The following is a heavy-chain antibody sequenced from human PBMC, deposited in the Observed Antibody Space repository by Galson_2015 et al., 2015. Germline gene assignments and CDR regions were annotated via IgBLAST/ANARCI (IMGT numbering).Heavy chain of an antibody. CDR2: ISYDGSNK. V-gene: IGHV3-30-3*01. J-gene: IGHJ6*02. CDR1: GFTFSSYA. D-gene: IGHD3-9*01. Sequence: SLRLSCTASGFTFSSYAMHWVRQAPGKGLEWVAVISYDGSNKYYADSVKGRFTISRDNSKNTLYLQMNSLRAEDTAVYYCARDLDYDILTGCGMDVWGQGTTVTVSS. CDR3: ARDLDYDILTGCGMDV.